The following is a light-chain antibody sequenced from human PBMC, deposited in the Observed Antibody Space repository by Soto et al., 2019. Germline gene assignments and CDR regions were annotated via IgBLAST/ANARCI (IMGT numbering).Light chain of an antibody. CDR3: QSHDSSLSGYV. V-gene: IGLV1-40*01. Sequence: QSVLTQPPSVSEAPGQRATISYTGSSSNIGAGYEAHWYQQVPGTAPKLLIYENNNRPSGVPDRFSGSKSGTSASLAITGLQAEDEADYYCQSHDSSLSGYVFGTGTKVTVL. CDR1: SSNIGAGYE. CDR2: ENN. J-gene: IGLJ1*01.